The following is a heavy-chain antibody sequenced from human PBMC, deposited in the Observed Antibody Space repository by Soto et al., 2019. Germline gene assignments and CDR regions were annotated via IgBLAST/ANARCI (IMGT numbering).Heavy chain of an antibody. CDR3: ARDLYDFWSGYHIWYFDL. J-gene: IGHJ2*01. CDR1: GGSFSGYY. V-gene: IGHV4-34*01. CDR2: INHSGST. D-gene: IGHD3-3*01. Sequence: SETLSLTCAVYGGSFSGYYWSWIRQPPGKGLEWIGEINHSGSTNYNPSLKSRVTISVDTSKNQFSLKLSSVTAADTAVYYCARDLYDFWSGYHIWYFDLWGRGTLVTVSS.